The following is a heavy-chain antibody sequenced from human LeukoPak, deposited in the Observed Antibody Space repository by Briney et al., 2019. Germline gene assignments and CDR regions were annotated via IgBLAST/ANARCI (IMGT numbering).Heavy chain of an antibody. D-gene: IGHD3-22*01. CDR3: ARASEYYDSSPFDP. V-gene: IGHV1-46*02. J-gene: IGHJ5*02. CDR1: GYIFNSYY. Sequence: ASVKVSCKASGYIFNSYYMYWVRQAPGQGLEWMGIINPSGGSTSYAQKFQGRVTMTRDTSTSTVYMELSSLRSEDMAVYYCARASEYYDSSPFDPWGQGTLVTVSS. CDR2: INPSGGST.